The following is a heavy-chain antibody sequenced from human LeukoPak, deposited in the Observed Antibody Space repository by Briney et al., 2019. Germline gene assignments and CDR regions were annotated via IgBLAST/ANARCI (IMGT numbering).Heavy chain of an antibody. Sequence: SETLSLTCTVSGGSISSGGYYWSWIRQHPGKGLEWIGYIYYSGSTYYNPSLKSRVTISVDTSKNQFSLKLSSVTAADTAVYYCARSPLKGPSDWFDPWGQGTLVTVSS. CDR2: IYYSGST. J-gene: IGHJ5*02. CDR1: GGSISSGGYY. CDR3: ARSPLKGPSDWFDP. V-gene: IGHV4-31*03.